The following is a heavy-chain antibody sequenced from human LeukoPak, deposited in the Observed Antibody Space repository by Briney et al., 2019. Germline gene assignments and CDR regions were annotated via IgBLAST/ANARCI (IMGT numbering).Heavy chain of an antibody. J-gene: IGHJ6*03. Sequence: GGSLRLSCAASGFTFSSNYMSWVRQAPGKGLEWVSVICSGSSTYYADYVEGGFTISRDNYKNTLYLQMNSLSAEDTAVYYCARAGLKGYSSGYDAFDYMDVWGKGTTVTVSS. V-gene: IGHV3-53*01. CDR3: ARAGLKGYSSGYDAFDYMDV. CDR1: GFTFSSNY. CDR2: ICSGSST. D-gene: IGHD5-12*01.